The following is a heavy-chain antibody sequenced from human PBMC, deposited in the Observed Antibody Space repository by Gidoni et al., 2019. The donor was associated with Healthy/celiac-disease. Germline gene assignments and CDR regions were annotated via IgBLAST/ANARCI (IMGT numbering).Heavy chain of an antibody. Sequence: QVQLQESGPGLVKPSETLSLTCTVSGGSISSYYWCWIRQPPGKGLEWIGYIYYSGSTNYNPSLKSRVTISVDTSKNQFSRKLSSVTAADTAVYYCARHLSYYYDSSGYYSHWYFDLWGRGTLVTVSS. V-gene: IGHV4-59*08. CDR1: GGSISSYY. CDR2: IYYSGST. J-gene: IGHJ2*01. CDR3: ARHLSYYYDSSGYYSHWYFDL. D-gene: IGHD3-22*01.